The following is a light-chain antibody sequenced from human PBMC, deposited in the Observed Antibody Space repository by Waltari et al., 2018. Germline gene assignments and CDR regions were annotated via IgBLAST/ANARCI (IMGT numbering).Light chain of an antibody. Sequence: QTVVTQEPSLTVSPGGTVTLTCASSAGEVTSGHHANWLQQRPGQPPSFLIFSTNDNHPSPPARFSGSLLGGKAALTLSEVQSEDEADYYCLLFFDNSRVFGGGTKLTVL. V-gene: IGLV7-43*01. J-gene: IGLJ3*02. CDR2: STN. CDR3: LLFFDNSRV. CDR1: AGEVTSGHH.